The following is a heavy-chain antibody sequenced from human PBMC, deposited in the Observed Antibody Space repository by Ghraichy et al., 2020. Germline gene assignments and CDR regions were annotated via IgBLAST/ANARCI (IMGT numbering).Heavy chain of an antibody. CDR3: ARERIVPYYMDV. V-gene: IGHV3-7*03. D-gene: IGHD2-2*01. Sequence: GESLNISCAASRFTFSTYWMAWVRQAPGKGLEWVANMKQDGSEKYYVDSVKGRFTISRDNAKNLLYLQMNSLRAEDTAVYYCARERIVPYYMDVWGKGTTVTVSS. CDR1: RFTFSTYW. CDR2: MKQDGSEK. J-gene: IGHJ6*03.